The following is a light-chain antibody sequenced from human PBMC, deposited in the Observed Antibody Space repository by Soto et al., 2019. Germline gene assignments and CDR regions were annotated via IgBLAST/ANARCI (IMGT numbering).Light chain of an antibody. Sequence: DIQMTQSPSTLSASVGDRVTITCRASQSISRSLAWYQQKPGKAPSLLIYDASSLEGGVPSRFSGSGFGTDFTLTISSLQPEDIATYFCQQYDDLPITFGQGTRLDVK. CDR3: QQYDDLPIT. J-gene: IGKJ5*01. CDR1: QSISRS. V-gene: IGKV1-5*01. CDR2: DAS.